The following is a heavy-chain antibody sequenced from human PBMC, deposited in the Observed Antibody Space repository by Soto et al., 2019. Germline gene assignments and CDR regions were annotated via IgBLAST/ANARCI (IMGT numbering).Heavy chain of an antibody. Sequence: LALTWAVSCASIGSGVYSWSWIRQPPGKGLEWIGYIYHSGSTHYNPSLKTRVTISVDTSKNQFSLKLSSVTAADTAVYYCARGGPTTLRGTSPVRWFDPWGQGPLVTVSS. CDR2: IYHSGST. D-gene: IGHD2-2*01. CDR1: CASIGSGVYS. J-gene: IGHJ5*02. V-gene: IGHV4-30-2*01. CDR3: ARGGPTTLRGTSPVRWFDP.